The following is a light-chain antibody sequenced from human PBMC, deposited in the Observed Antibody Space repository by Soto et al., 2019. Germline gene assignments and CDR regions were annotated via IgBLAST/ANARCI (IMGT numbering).Light chain of an antibody. CDR1: TSNIGAGYD. CDR3: QSYDIKLSSPV. J-gene: IGLJ2*01. CDR2: ANT. Sequence: QPVLTQPPSVSGAPGQRVTISCAGNTSNIGAGYDVHWYQQFPGNAPRLVIHANTNRPSGVPDRFSGSKSGTSASLAITGLQADDEADYHCQSYDIKLSSPVFGGGTKLTVL. V-gene: IGLV1-40*01.